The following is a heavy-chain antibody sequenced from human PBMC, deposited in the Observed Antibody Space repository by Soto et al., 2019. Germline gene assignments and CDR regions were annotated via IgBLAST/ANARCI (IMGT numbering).Heavy chain of an antibody. Sequence: EVQLSGSGGGLVQPGGSLRLSCAASGFTFSSYAMSWVRQAPGKGLEWVSAISGSSTSTYYADSVKGRFTISRDNSKNTLYLQMNSLRAEDTAVYYCAKEPSSGFEMENYFDYWGQGTLVTVSS. D-gene: IGHD3-10*01. CDR1: GFTFSSYA. CDR2: ISGSSTST. V-gene: IGHV3-23*01. J-gene: IGHJ4*02. CDR3: AKEPSSGFEMENYFDY.